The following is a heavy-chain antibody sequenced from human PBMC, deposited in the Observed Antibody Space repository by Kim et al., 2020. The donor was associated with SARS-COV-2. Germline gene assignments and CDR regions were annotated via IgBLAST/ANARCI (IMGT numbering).Heavy chain of an antibody. CDR2: IIPIFGTA. J-gene: IGHJ4*02. Sequence: SVKVSCKASGGTFSSYAISWVRQAPGQGLEWMGGIIPIFGTANYAQKFQGRVTITADESTSTAYMELSSLRSEDTAVYYCATWVTSVAAAGRGGWGQGTLVTVSS. D-gene: IGHD6-13*01. CDR1: GGTFSSYA. CDR3: ATWVTSVAAAGRGG. V-gene: IGHV1-69*13.